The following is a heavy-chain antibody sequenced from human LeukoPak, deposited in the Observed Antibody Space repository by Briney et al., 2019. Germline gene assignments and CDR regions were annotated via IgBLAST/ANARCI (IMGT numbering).Heavy chain of an antibody. V-gene: IGHV3-23*01. D-gene: IGHD6-6*01. CDR3: ARLASRSY. J-gene: IGHJ4*02. Sequence: GGSLRLSCAASGFTFSSYAMSWVRQAPGKGLECVSVISGSGRTTDYADSVKGRFTISRDTSKNTFSLQMNNLRAEDTAVYYCARLASRSYWGQGTLVAVSS. CDR2: ISGSGRTT. CDR1: GFTFSSYA.